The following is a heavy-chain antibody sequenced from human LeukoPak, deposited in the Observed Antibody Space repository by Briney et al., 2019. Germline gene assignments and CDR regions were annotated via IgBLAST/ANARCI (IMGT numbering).Heavy chain of an antibody. CDR3: AKADYVWGSYRYPWAFDY. CDR2: ISGSGGST. Sequence: GRSLRLSCAASGFTFSSYGMHWVRQAPGKGLEWVSAISGSGGSTYYADSVKGRFTISRDNSKNTLYLQMNSLRAEDTAVYYCAKADYVWGSYRYPWAFDYWGQGTLVTVSS. J-gene: IGHJ4*02. D-gene: IGHD3-16*02. CDR1: GFTFSSYG. V-gene: IGHV3-23*01.